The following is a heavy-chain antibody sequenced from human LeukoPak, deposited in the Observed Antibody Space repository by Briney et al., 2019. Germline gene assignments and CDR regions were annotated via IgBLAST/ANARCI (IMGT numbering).Heavy chain of an antibody. J-gene: IGHJ4*02. D-gene: IGHD5-18*01. Sequence: GGSLRLSCAASGFTFSDYYMSWIRQAPGKGREWVSYISSSSSYTNYADSVKGRFTISRDNAKNSLYLQMNSLRAEDTAVYYCARNSGYSNYYFDYWGQGTLVTVSS. CDR1: GFTFSDYY. CDR3: ARNSGYSNYYFDY. CDR2: ISSSSSYT. V-gene: IGHV3-11*06.